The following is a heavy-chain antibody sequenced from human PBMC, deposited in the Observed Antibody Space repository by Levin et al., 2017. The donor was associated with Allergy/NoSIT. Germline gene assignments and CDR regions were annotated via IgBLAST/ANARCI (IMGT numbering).Heavy chain of an antibody. D-gene: IGHD5-18*01. CDR1: GFTFSSYG. Sequence: GGSLRLSCAASGFTFSSYGVHWVRQAPGKGLDWVAAISSDGSSKFYADSVKGRFTISRDNSKNTLYLQMNSLRPEDTAVYYCAKEWVGYSYGYFFDYWGQGTLVTVSS. V-gene: IGHV3-30*18. CDR3: AKEWVGYSYGYFFDY. J-gene: IGHJ4*02. CDR2: ISSDGSSK.